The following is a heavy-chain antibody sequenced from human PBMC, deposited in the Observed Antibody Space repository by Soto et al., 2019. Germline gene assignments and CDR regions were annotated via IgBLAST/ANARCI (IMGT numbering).Heavy chain of an antibody. D-gene: IGHD3-16*01. Sequence: GGSLRLSCAASGFTFSSYAMSWVRQAPGKGLEWVSAISGSGGSTYYADSVKGRFTISRDNSKNTLYLQMNSLRAEDTAVYYCAKDQGGVLNGPYWFDPWGQGTLVTVSS. J-gene: IGHJ5*02. CDR2: ISGSGGST. V-gene: IGHV3-23*01. CDR3: AKDQGGVLNGPYWFDP. CDR1: GFTFSSYA.